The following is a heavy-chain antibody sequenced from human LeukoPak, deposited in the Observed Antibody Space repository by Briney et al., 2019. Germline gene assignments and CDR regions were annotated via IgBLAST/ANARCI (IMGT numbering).Heavy chain of an antibody. V-gene: IGHV4-59*08. CDR1: GGSISSYY. Sequence: SETLSLTCTVSGGSISSYYWSWLRQPTGKALEWIGYIYYSGRTNYNPSLKSRVTISVDTSKNQSSLTLDPVTAADPAAYYCARAQRWLPFDSWGQGTLVSVSS. J-gene: IGHJ4*02. D-gene: IGHD5-24*01. CDR2: IYYSGRT. CDR3: ARAQRWLPFDS.